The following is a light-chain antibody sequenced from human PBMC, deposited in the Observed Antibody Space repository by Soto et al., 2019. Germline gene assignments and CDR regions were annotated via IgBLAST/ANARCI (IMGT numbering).Light chain of an antibody. J-gene: IGLJ2*01. CDR2: EVI. V-gene: IGLV2-8*01. CDR1: SSDVGGYRF. Sequence: QLVLTQPASVSGSPGQSITISCTGTSSDVGGYRFVSWYQHHPGEAPKLIIYEVIKRPSGVPDRFSGSKSGNTASLTVSGLQAEDEADYYCSSYAGSNNLHVLFGGGTKVTVL. CDR3: SSYAGSNNLHVL.